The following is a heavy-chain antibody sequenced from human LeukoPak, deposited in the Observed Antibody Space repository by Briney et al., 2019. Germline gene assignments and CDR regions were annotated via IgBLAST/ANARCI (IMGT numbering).Heavy chain of an antibody. V-gene: IGHV3-53*01. Sequence: PGGSLRLSCAASGFTVSSNYMSWVRQAPGKGLEWVSVIYSGGSTYYADSVKGRFTISRDNSKNTLYLQMNSLRAEDTAVYYCPRLRHYYYMDVWGKGTTVTVSS. J-gene: IGHJ6*03. CDR1: GFTVSSNY. CDR2: IYSGGST. CDR3: PRLRHYYYMDV.